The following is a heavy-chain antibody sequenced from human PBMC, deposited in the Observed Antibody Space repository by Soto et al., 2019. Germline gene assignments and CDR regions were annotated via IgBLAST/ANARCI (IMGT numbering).Heavy chain of an antibody. Sequence: GASVKVSCKASGYSFADHYLHWVRQAPGQGPEWMGVVNPSGGSTTYAQNFQGRVTMTRDTSTSTVYMELSSLRYEDTAVYYCARTTVAAASTYLHWGQGTLVTVSS. V-gene: IGHV1-46*01. CDR2: VNPSGGST. CDR1: GYSFADHY. J-gene: IGHJ1*01. CDR3: ARTTVAAASTYLH. D-gene: IGHD6-13*01.